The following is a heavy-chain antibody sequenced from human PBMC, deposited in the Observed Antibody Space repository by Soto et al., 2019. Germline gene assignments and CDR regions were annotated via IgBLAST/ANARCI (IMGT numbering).Heavy chain of an antibody. J-gene: IGHJ5*01. D-gene: IGHD2-15*01. CDR1: GGTFSTYA. CDR3: AKCCGGNVGRETFDP. V-gene: IGHV1-69*13. Sequence: SVKVSCKASGGTFSTYAISWVRRAPGQGLEWMGGIIPICGTANNAQKFQGRVTITSDESTSTAYMELSSLRSGETAVYYCAKCCGGNVGRETFDPWGQGTLVTVSS. CDR2: IIPICGTA.